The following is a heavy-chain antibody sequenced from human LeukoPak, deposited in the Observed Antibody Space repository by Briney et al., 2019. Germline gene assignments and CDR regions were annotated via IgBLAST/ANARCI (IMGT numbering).Heavy chain of an antibody. CDR2: ISAYNGNT. Sequence: ASVKVSCKASGYTFSSYCISLVRQGPGQGLEWMGWISAYNGNTNYAQKLQGRVTTTTDTSTSTAYMELRSLRSDDTAVYYCARGGSYYELDYWGQGTLVTVSS. CDR3: ARGGSYYELDY. J-gene: IGHJ4*02. V-gene: IGHV1-18*01. D-gene: IGHD1-26*01. CDR1: GYTFSSYC.